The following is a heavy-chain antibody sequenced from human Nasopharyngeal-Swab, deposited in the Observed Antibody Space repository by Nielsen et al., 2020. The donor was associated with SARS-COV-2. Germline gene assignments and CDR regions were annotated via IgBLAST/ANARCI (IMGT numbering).Heavy chain of an antibody. CDR3: ARGTWVYCSGGSCYPGAFDY. CDR1: GFTFSSYA. CDR2: ISGSGGST. D-gene: IGHD2-15*01. V-gene: IGHV3-23*01. Sequence: GGSLRLSCAASGFTFSSYAMSWVRQAPGKGLEWVSAISGSGGSTYYADSVKGRFTISRDNAKNSLYLQMNSLRAEDTAVYYCARGTWVYCSGGSCYPGAFDYWGQGTLVTVSS. J-gene: IGHJ4*02.